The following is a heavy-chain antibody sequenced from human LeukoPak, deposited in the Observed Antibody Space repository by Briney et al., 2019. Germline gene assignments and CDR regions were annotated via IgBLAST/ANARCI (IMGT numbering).Heavy chain of an antibody. CDR1: GYTFTGYY. Sequence: GASVKVSCKASGYTFTGYYMHWVRQAPGQGLEWMGWINPNSGGTNYAQKFQGRVTMTRDTSISTAYMELSRLRPDDTAVYYCARFEYSSSSDGYWGQGTLVTVSS. D-gene: IGHD6-6*01. J-gene: IGHJ4*02. CDR3: ARFEYSSSSDGY. CDR2: INPNSGGT. V-gene: IGHV1-2*02.